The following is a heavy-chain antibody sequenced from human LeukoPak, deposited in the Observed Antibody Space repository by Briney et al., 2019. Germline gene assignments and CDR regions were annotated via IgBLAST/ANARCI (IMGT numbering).Heavy chain of an antibody. CDR1: GGSISSYY. CDR2: IYYSGST. V-gene: IGHV4-59*12. CDR3: ARREEDCSGGSCYFDY. J-gene: IGHJ4*02. D-gene: IGHD2-15*01. Sequence: SETLSLTCTVSGGSISSYYWSWIRQPPGKGLEWIGYIYYSGSTNYNPSLKSRVTISVDTSKNQFSLKLSSVTAADTAVYYCARREEDCSGGSCYFDYWGQGTLVTVSS.